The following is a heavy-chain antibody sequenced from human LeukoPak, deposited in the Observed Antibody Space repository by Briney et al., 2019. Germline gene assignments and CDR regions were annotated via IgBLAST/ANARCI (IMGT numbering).Heavy chain of an antibody. CDR2: ISSSGSTI. CDR3: AKDKAITMVRGVIPPYWYFDL. V-gene: IGHV3-48*03. Sequence: GGSLRLSCAASGFTFSSYEMNWVRQAPGKGLEWVSYISSSGSTIYYADSVKDRFTISRDNSKNTLYLQMNSLRAEDTAVYYCAKDKAITMVRGVIPPYWYFDLWGRGTLVTVSS. CDR1: GFTFSSYE. D-gene: IGHD3-10*01. J-gene: IGHJ2*01.